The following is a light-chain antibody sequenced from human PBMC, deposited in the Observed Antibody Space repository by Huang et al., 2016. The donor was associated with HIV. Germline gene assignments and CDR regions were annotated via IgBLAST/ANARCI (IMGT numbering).Light chain of an antibody. J-gene: IGKJ4*01. CDR2: DAS. CDR3: LQHNGHPLT. V-gene: IGKV1-17*03. CDR1: QGISNR. Sequence: DIQMTQSPFFMSASVGDRVTISCRASQGISNRLVWFQQKPGRFPKGLIHDASSLESGVQTSFIGSGSGTEFTLTINSLQPEDFATYYCLQHNGHPLTFGGGTRVEIK.